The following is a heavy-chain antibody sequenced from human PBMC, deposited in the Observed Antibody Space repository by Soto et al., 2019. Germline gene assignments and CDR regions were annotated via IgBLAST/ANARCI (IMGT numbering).Heavy chain of an antibody. V-gene: IGHV2-5*01. J-gene: IGHJ5*02. CDR2: IYWNDDK. CDR3: AHSYGDYLENWFDP. Sequence: QITLKESGPTLVKPTQTLTLTCTFSGFSLSTSGVGVGWIRQPPGKALEWLALIYWNDDKRYSPSLKSRLTITKDTSKNQVVLTMTNMDPVDTATYNCAHSYGDYLENWFDPWGQGTLVTVSS. D-gene: IGHD4-17*01. CDR1: GFSLSTSGVG.